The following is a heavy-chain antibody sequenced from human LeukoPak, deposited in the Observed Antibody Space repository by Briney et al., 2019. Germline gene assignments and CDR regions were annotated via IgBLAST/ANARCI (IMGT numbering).Heavy chain of an antibody. J-gene: IGHJ4*02. CDR3: ASGRYYFDY. CDR1: GFIFSSYW. D-gene: IGHD1-26*01. V-gene: IGHV3-74*01. Sequence: PGGSLRLSCAASGFIFSSYWIHWVRQASGKGLVWVSRINSDGSSTTYADSVKGRFTISRDNAENTVYLQMNSLRGEDTAVYYCASGRYYFDYWGQGTLVSVSS. CDR2: INSDGSST.